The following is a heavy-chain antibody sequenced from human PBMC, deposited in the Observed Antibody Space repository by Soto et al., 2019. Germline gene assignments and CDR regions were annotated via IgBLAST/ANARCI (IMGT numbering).Heavy chain of an antibody. CDR3: ARADFWSGHYY. V-gene: IGHV4-59*01. CDR2: IYYSGST. Sequence: KGLEWIGYIYYSGSTNYKPSLKRRVTISVETFKNQFSLKLRYVTAADKAVYYGARADFWSGHYYWGQ. J-gene: IGHJ4*02. D-gene: IGHD3-3*01.